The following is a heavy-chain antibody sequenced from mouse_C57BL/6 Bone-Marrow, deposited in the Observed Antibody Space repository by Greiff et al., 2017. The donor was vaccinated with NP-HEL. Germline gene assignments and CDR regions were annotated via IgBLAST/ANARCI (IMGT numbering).Heavy chain of an antibody. Sequence: QVQLQQPGAELVKPGASVKLSCKASGYTFTSYWMQWVKQRPGQGLEWIGEIDPSDSYTNYNQKFKGKATLTVDTSSSTAYMQLSSLTSEDSAVYYCAREHYYGSSYRYFDVWGTGTTVTVSS. CDR2: IDPSDSYT. D-gene: IGHD1-1*01. CDR1: GYTFTSYW. CDR3: AREHYYGSSYRYFDV. V-gene: IGHV1-50*01. J-gene: IGHJ1*03.